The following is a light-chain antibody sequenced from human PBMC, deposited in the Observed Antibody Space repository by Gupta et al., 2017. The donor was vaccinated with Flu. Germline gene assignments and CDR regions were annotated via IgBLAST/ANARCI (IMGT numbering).Light chain of an antibody. CDR3: TTWDDSLSGYV. V-gene: IGLV1-47*01. CDR2: GRE. Sequence: NCTFGNHSVHWYQHRTGPAPKLLIYGREKRPSGVPDRFSGSKSGTSASLAISGLRSEDEADYYCTTWDDSLSGYVFGTGTKVTVL. CDR1: NCTFGNHS. J-gene: IGLJ1*01.